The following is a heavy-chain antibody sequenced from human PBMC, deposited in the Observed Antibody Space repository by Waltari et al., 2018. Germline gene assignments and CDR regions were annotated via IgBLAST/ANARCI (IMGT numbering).Heavy chain of an antibody. Sequence: EVQLVESGGGLVKPGGSLRLSYEASGFTFSGYRMNLVRQAPGKGMWWVSSISGDSRFIYYANSVNGRFTISSDDAKNSLYLQMNSLRVEDTAVYYCARDRRGYFDYWGPGTLVSVSS. V-gene: IGHV3-21*01. D-gene: IGHD3-16*01. CDR1: GFTFSGYR. CDR3: ARDRRGYFDY. CDR2: ISGDSRFI. J-gene: IGHJ4*02.